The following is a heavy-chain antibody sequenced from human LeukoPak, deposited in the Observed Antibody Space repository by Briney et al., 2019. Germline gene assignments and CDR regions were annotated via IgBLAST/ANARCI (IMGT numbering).Heavy chain of an antibody. CDR2: INPNSGGT. V-gene: IGHV1-2*02. CDR3: ARDDSRDGYNAFDY. CDR1: GYTFTDYH. D-gene: IGHD5-24*01. J-gene: IGHJ4*02. Sequence: ASVKVSCKASGYTFTDYHMHWVRQAPGQGLEWMGWINPNSGGTSYAQKFQGRVTMTRDTSISTAYMELSRLRSDDTAVYYCARDDSRDGYNAFDYWGQGTPVTVSS.